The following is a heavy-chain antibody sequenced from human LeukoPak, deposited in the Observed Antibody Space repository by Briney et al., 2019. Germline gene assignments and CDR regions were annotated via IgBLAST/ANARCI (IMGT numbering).Heavy chain of an antibody. V-gene: IGHV3-23*01. Sequence: GGSLRLSCAASGFTFSSYAMSWVRQAPGKGLEWVSAISGSGGSTYYADSVKGRFTISRDNSKNTLYLQMNSLRAEDTAVYYCAKTRITMIVVAPKDAFDIWGQGTMVTVSS. D-gene: IGHD3-22*01. CDR2: ISGSGGST. CDR1: GFTFSSYA. J-gene: IGHJ3*02. CDR3: AKTRITMIVVAPKDAFDI.